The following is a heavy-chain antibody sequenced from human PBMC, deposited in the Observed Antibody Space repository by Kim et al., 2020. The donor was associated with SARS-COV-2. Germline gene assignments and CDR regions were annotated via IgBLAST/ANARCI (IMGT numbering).Heavy chain of an antibody. CDR2: INSDGSST. Sequence: GGSLRLSCAASGFTFSSYWMHWVRQAPGKGLVWVSRINSDGSSTSYADSVKGRFTISRDNAKNTLYLQMNSLRAEDTAVYYCAREQQLVLPSTVYYGMDVWGQGTTVTVSS. CDR1: GFTFSSYW. CDR3: AREQQLVLPSTVYYGMDV. V-gene: IGHV3-74*01. J-gene: IGHJ6*02. D-gene: IGHD6-13*01.